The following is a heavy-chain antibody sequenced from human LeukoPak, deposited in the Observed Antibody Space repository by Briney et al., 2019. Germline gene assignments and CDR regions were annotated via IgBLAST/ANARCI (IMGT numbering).Heavy chain of an antibody. V-gene: IGHV3-7*03. CDR1: GFTFSSSW. J-gene: IGHJ4*02. CDR2: IKQDGSEK. Sequence: GGSLRLSCVASGFTFSSSWMSWVRQAPGKGLEWVANIKQDGSEKSYVESVRGRFTISRDNAKNSLYLQLNSLRAEDMALYFCARDNPPDYWGQGTLVTVSS. CDR3: ARDNPPDY.